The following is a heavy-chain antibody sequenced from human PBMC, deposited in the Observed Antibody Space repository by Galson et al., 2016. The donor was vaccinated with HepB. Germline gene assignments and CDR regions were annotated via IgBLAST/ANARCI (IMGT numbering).Heavy chain of an antibody. CDR1: GYAFSNYG. CDR2: ISAYNGQT. V-gene: IGHV1-18*01. D-gene: IGHD3-10*01. J-gene: IGHJ4*02. CDR3: ARDKWETLRFYYALDF. Sequence: SVKVSCKASGYAFSNYGVTWVRQAPGQGLEWMGRISAYNGQTNYAQKLQDRVTMTIDTSRSTAYMEVRSLRSDDTAVYYCARDKWETLRFYYALDFWGRGTLVTVSS.